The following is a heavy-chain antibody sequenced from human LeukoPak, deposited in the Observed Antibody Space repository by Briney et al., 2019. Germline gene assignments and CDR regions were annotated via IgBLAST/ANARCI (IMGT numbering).Heavy chain of an antibody. Sequence: GGSLRLSCAASGFTFRSFALSWVRQAPGKGLEWVSGVSYTRVATYYADSVKGRFTISRDNSKNTLYLQMNSLRAEDTAVYYCAKHGGNWAFDIWGQGTMVTVSS. J-gene: IGHJ3*02. CDR1: GFTFRSFA. CDR3: AKHGGNWAFDI. V-gene: IGHV3-23*01. CDR2: VSYTRVAT. D-gene: IGHD3-16*01.